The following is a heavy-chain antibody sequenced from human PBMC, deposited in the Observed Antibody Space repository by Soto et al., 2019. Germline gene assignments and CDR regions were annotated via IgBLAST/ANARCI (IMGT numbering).Heavy chain of an antibody. Sequence: EVQLVESGGGLIQPGGSLRLSCAVSGFTVSSNYMSWVRQAPGKGLGWVSVIYSGGTTYYADSVKGRFTISRDNSENTLYLQMNSLRAEDTAVYYCARDSWVGFDYWGQGTLVTVSS. V-gene: IGHV3-53*01. CDR1: GFTVSSNY. CDR3: ARDSWVGFDY. D-gene: IGHD2-15*01. J-gene: IGHJ4*02. CDR2: IYSGGTT.